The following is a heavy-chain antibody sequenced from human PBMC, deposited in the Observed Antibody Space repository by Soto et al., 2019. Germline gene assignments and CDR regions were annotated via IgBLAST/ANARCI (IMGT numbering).Heavy chain of an antibody. CDR2: MNPNSGNT. D-gene: IGHD6-13*01. V-gene: IGHV1-8*01. Sequence: ASVKVSCKASGYTFTSYDINWVRQATGQGLEWMGWMNPNSGNTGYAQKFQGRVTMTRNTSISTAYMELSSLRSEDTAVYYCARGXYSSSCYKHYYYYGMDVWGQGTTVTVSS. CDR1: GYTFTSYD. CDR3: ARGXYSSSCYKHYYYYGMDV. J-gene: IGHJ6*02.